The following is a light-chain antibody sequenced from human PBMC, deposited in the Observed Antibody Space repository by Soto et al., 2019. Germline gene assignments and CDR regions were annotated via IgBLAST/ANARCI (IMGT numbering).Light chain of an antibody. CDR1: RCNIRATYD. CDR2: ANT. V-gene: IGLV1-40*01. CDR3: QSYDSSLSGYV. J-gene: IGLJ1*01. Sequence: QSVLTQPPSVSEAPLQTINISCSENRCNIRATYDVHSHQQLPGTAPKLLIYANTNRPSGVPDRFSGSKSGTSTSLAITGLQAEVEADYYCQSYDSSLSGYVFGPGTKVIVL.